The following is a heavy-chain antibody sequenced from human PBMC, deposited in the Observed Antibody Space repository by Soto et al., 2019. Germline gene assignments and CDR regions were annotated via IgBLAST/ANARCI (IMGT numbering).Heavy chain of an antibody. CDR2: ISSSGSTI. CDR3: ATDYDILTGYLDY. J-gene: IGHJ4*02. Sequence: GGSLRLSCAASGFTFSDYYMSWIRQAPGKGLEWVSYISSSGSTIYYADSVKGRFTISRDNAKNSLYLQMNSLRAEDTAVYYCATDYDILTGYLDYWGQGTLVTVSS. D-gene: IGHD3-9*01. V-gene: IGHV3-11*01. CDR1: GFTFSDYY.